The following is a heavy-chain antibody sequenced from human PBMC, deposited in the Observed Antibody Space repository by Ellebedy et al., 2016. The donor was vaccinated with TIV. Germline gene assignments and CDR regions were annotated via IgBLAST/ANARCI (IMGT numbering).Heavy chain of an antibody. CDR2: IIPLFGTA. V-gene: IGHV1-69*13. Sequence: SVKVSCXASGGTFSSYAISRARQAPGQGLEWMGGIIPLFGTANYAQKFQGRVTITADESTSTAYMELSSLRAEDTAVYYCASPRDYMDVWGKGTTVTVSS. CDR1: GGTFSSYA. J-gene: IGHJ6*03. CDR3: ASPRDYMDV.